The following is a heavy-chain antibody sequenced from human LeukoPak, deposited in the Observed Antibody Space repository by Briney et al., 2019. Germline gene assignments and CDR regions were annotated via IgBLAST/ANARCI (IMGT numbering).Heavy chain of an antibody. CDR3: AKGDYRSPYYYYGMDV. J-gene: IGHJ6*02. D-gene: IGHD3-16*02. CDR2: ISGSGGST. CDR1: GFTFSSYA. V-gene: IGHV3-23*01. Sequence: GGSLRLSCAASGFTFSSYAMSWVRQAPGKGLEWVSAISGSGGSTYYADSVKGRFTISRDNSKNTLYLQMNSLRAEDTAVYYCAKGDYRSPYYYYGMDVWGQGTTVTVS.